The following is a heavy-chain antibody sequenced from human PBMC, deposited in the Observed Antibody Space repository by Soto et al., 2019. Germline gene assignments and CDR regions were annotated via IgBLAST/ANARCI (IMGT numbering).Heavy chain of an antibody. CDR3: ARDLSNCFDY. Sequence: ASVKVSCKAPGYTFSSYAMHWVRQAPGQRLEWMGWINVGNDKTKYSQKLQGRVTITRDTSASTAYMELSSLRSEDMAVYYCARDLSNCFDYWGQGTLVTVSS. CDR2: INVGNDKT. V-gene: IGHV1-3*01. CDR1: GYTFSSYA. J-gene: IGHJ4*02.